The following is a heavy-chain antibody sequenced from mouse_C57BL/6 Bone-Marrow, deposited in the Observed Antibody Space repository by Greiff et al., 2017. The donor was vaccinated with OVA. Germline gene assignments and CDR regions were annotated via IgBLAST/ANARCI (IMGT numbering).Heavy chain of an antibody. CDR3: ARLRSSAMDY. CDR2: IRNKANGYTT. V-gene: IGHV7-3*01. D-gene: IGHD1-1*01. CDR1: GFTFTDYY. J-gene: IGHJ4*01. Sequence: EVQRVESGGGLVQPGGSLSLSCAASGFTFTDYYMSWVRQPPGKALEWLGFIRNKANGYTTEYSASVKGRFTISRDNSQSILYLQMNALRAEDSATYYCARLRSSAMDYWGQGTSVTVSS.